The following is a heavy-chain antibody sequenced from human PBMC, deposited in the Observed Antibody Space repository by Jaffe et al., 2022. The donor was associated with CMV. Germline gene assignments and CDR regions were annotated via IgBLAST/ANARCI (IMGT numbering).Heavy chain of an antibody. CDR1: GYSFTSYW. CDR3: ARQTHSPPSLWFGENYFDY. J-gene: IGHJ4*02. V-gene: IGHV5-51*01. D-gene: IGHD3-10*01. CDR2: IYPGDSDT. Sequence: EVQLVQSGAEVKKPGESLKISCKGSGYSFTSYWIGWVRQMPGKGLEWMGIIYPGDSDTRYSPSFQGQVTISADKSISTAYLQWSSLKASDTAMYYCARQTHSPPSLWFGENYFDYWGQGTLVTVSS.